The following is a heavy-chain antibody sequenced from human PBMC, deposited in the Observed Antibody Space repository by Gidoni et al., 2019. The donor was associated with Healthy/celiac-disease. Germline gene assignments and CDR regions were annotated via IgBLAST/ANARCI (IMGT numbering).Heavy chain of an antibody. D-gene: IGHD2-15*01. CDR3: ASVGPVDD. Sequence: QVQLVESGGGVVQPGRSLRLSCAASGFTFSRYGLHWVRQAPGKGLEWVAVRWYDGSNKYYADSVKGRFTISRDNSKNTLYLQMNSRRAEDTAVYYCASVGPVDDWGQGTLVTVSS. CDR2: RWYDGSNK. CDR1: GFTFSRYG. V-gene: IGHV3-33*01. J-gene: IGHJ4*02.